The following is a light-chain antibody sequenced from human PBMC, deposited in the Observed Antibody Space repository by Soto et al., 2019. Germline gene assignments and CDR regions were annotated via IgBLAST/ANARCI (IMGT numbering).Light chain of an antibody. CDR3: QQYDSTPWG. CDR2: WAS. V-gene: IGKV4-1*01. CDR1: QSVLYSSNNKNY. Sequence: DIVMTQSPDSLAVSLGERATINCKSSQSVLYSSNNKNYLAWYQQKPGQPPKLLIYWASTRESGVPDRFSGSGSGTDFTLTISSLQAEDVAVYYCQQYDSTPWGFGQGTKVDIK. J-gene: IGKJ1*01.